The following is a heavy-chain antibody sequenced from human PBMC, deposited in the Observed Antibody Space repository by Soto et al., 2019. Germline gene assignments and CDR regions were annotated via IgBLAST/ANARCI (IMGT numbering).Heavy chain of an antibody. J-gene: IGHJ4*02. D-gene: IGHD2-2*01. V-gene: IGHV4-4*07. CDR3: VRASMPKAHFDS. Sequence: PSETLSLTCTVSGGSIRGYYWSWIRQSAGMGLEWIGRMHTSGGTNYNPSLKSRVTFSVDMSKNQISLKLTSVTAADTALYYCVRASMPKAHFDSWGQGTLVTVSS. CDR2: MHTSGGT. CDR1: GGSIRGYY.